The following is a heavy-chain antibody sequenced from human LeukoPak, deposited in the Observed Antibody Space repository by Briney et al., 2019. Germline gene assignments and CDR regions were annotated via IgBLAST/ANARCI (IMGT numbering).Heavy chain of an antibody. Sequence: SETLSLTCTVSGGSISSGSYYWSWIRQPPGKGLEWIGYIYYSGSTNYNPSLKSRVTISVDTSKNQFSLKLSSVTAADTAVYYCARVDPDSSSTLEVFDYWGQGTLVTVSS. D-gene: IGHD6-6*01. CDR2: IYYSGST. CDR3: ARVDPDSSSTLEVFDY. V-gene: IGHV4-61*01. J-gene: IGHJ4*02. CDR1: GGSISSGSYY.